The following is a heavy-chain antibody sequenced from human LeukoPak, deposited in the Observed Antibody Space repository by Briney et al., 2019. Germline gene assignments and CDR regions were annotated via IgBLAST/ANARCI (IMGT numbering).Heavy chain of an antibody. V-gene: IGHV3-23*01. CDR1: GFTFDDYG. J-gene: IGHJ3*02. D-gene: IGHD2-15*01. CDR3: ARGGVVYPDTFDI. CDR2: ISGGSGSST. Sequence: GGSLRLSCAASGFTFDDYGMSWVRQAPGKGLEWVSAISGGSGSSTYYEDSVKGRFTISRDNSKNTLYLQMNSLRAEDTAVYYCARGGVVYPDTFDIWGRGTMVTVSS.